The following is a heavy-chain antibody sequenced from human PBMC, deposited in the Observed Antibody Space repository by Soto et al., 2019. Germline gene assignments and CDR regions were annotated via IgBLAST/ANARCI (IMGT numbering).Heavy chain of an antibody. D-gene: IGHD5-12*01. CDR2: INPNSGGT. V-gene: IGHV1-2*06. CDR3: ARDSITYDAFDI. J-gene: IGHJ3*02. CDR1: GYTFTGYY. Sequence: ASVKVSCKASGYTFTGYYMHWVRQAPGQGLEWMGRINPNSGGTNYAQKFQGRVTMTRDTSISTAYMELSRLRSDDTAVYYCARDSITYDAFDIWGQGTMVTVSS.